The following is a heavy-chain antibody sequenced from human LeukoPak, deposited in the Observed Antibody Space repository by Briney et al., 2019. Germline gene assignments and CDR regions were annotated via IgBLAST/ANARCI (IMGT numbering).Heavy chain of an antibody. Sequence: GGSLRLSCAASGFTFSSYGMHWVRQAPGKGLEWVAFTRYDGSNKYYADSVKGRFTITRDNSKNTLYVQMNSLRAEDTAVYYCAKDADIVVSSYFDYWGQGTLVTVSS. D-gene: IGHD2-2*01. V-gene: IGHV3-30*02. CDR2: TRYDGSNK. CDR1: GFTFSSYG. CDR3: AKDADIVVSSYFDY. J-gene: IGHJ4*02.